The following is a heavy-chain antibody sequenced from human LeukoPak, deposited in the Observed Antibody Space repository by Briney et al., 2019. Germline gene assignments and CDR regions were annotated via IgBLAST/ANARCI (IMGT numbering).Heavy chain of an antibody. Sequence: GGSLRLSCAASGFTFSSYWMHWVRQAPGKGLVWVSRINSDGSSTGYADSVKGRFTISRDNAKNTLYLQMNSLRAEDTAVYYCARASTCSGGSCPYYYYYYMDVWGKGTTVTISS. CDR2: INSDGSST. D-gene: IGHD2-15*01. CDR1: GFTFSSYW. CDR3: ARASTCSGGSCPYYYYYYMDV. V-gene: IGHV3-74*01. J-gene: IGHJ6*03.